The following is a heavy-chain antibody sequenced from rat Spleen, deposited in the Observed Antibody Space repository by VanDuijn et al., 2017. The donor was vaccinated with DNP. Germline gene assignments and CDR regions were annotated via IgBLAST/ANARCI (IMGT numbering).Heavy chain of an antibody. Sequence: QVQLKESGPGLVQPSRTLSLICTVSGFSLTNYGVSWVRQPPGKGLEWIAAVSSGGNTYYNSGLKSRLSISRDTSKSQVFLKMNSLQTQDTAIYFCTRVYYSAEDWFAYWGQGTLVTVSS. J-gene: IGHJ3*01. CDR2: VSSGGNT. V-gene: IGHV2S8*01. CDR1: GFSLTNYG. D-gene: IGHD1-1*01. CDR3: TRVYYSAEDWFAY.